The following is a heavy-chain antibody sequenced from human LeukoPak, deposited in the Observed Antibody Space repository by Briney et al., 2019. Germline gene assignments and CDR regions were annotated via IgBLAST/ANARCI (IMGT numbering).Heavy chain of an antibody. J-gene: IGHJ4*02. CDR2: IKQDGSEK. Sequence: PGGSLRLSCAASGFTFSSYWMSWVRQAPGKGLEWVANIKQDGSEKYYVDSVKGRFTISRDNAKNSLYLQMNSLRAEDTAVYYCAGYCGGDCYLYWGQGTLVTVSS. V-gene: IGHV3-7*01. CDR1: GFTFSSYW. CDR3: AGYCGGDCYLY. D-gene: IGHD2-21*02.